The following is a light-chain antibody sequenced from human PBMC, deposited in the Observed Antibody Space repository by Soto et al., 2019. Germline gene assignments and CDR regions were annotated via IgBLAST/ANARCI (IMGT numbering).Light chain of an antibody. CDR1: SSDVGGYNY. Sequence: QSVLTQPASVSGSPGQSITISCTGTSSDVGGYNYVSWYQQHPGKAPKLMIYEVSNRPSGFSNRFSGSKSGNTASLTISGLQAGDEADYYCSSYTTSSTHWVFGGGTKLTVL. V-gene: IGLV2-14*01. CDR3: SSYTTSSTHWV. J-gene: IGLJ3*02. CDR2: EVS.